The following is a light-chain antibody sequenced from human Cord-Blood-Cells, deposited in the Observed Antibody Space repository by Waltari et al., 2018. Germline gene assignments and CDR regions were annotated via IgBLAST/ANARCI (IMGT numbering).Light chain of an antibody. V-gene: IGLV3-1*01. CDR2: QDS. Sequence: SYELPQPPSVSVSPGQTARITCSGEKLGDKSACWYQQKPGQSPVLVIYQDSKRPSGIPERFSGSNSGNTATLTISGTQAMDEADYYCQAWDSSTYVFGTGTKVTVL. CDR3: QAWDSSTYV. J-gene: IGLJ1*01. CDR1: KLGDKS.